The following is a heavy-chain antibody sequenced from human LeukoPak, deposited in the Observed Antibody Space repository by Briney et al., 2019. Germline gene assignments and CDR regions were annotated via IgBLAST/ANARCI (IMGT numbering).Heavy chain of an antibody. D-gene: IGHD1-1*01. CDR1: GFTFSNYW. Sequence: GGSLRLSCADSGFTFSNYWMSWVRQAPGKGLEWVANIKQDGSEKYYVHSVKGPFTISRDNAKNLLYLQMNSLRADDTAVYYCARTAFRTAPYFDYWGQGTLVTVSS. CDR3: ARTAFRTAPYFDY. V-gene: IGHV3-7*05. CDR2: IKQDGSEK. J-gene: IGHJ4*02.